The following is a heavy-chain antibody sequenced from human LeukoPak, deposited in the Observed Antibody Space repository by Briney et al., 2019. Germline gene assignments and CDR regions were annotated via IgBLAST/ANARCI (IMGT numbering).Heavy chain of an antibody. CDR3: ASGSLSSGYSPFDY. V-gene: IGHV6-1*01. CDR2: TYYRSKWYN. J-gene: IGHJ4*02. D-gene: IGHD3-22*01. CDR1: GDSVSSNSAA. Sequence: SQTLSLTCAISGDSVSSNSAAWNWIRQSPSRGLEWLGRTYYRSKWYNDYAVSVKSRITINPDTSKNQFSLQLNSVTPEDTAVYYCASGSLSSGYSPFDYWGQGTLVTVSS.